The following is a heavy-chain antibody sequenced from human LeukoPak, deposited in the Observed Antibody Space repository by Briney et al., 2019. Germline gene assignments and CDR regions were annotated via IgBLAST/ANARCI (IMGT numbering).Heavy chain of an antibody. Sequence: PGGSLRLSCAASGFTFSDYYMSWIRQTPGKGLEWVSYISSSGTPIYYADSVKGRFTISRDNAKNSLYLQMNSLRAEDTAVYYCARSAWFGELFHHWGQGTLVTVSS. V-gene: IGHV3-11*04. D-gene: IGHD3-10*01. CDR3: ARSAWFGELFHH. CDR2: ISSSGTPI. CDR1: GFTFSDYY. J-gene: IGHJ1*01.